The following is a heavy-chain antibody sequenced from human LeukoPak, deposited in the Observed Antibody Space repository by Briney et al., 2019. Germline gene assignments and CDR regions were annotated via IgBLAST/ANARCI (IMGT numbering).Heavy chain of an antibody. J-gene: IGHJ5*02. Sequence: GESLKISCKGSGYSINNYWIGWVRRMPGKGLEWMGIIYPADSDIRYSPPFQGQVTISADKSISTAYLQWSSLKASDTAMYYCARQEYCSGGSCYTWFDPWGQGTLVTVSS. CDR1: GYSINNYW. CDR2: IYPADSDI. V-gene: IGHV5-51*01. CDR3: ARQEYCSGGSCYTWFDP. D-gene: IGHD2-15*01.